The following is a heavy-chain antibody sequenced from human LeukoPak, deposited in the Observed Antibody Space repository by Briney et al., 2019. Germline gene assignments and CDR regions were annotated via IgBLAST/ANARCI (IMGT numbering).Heavy chain of an antibody. Sequence: SETLSLTCTVSGGSISSYYWSWIRQPAGKGLGLIGRIYTSGSTNYNPSLKSRVTMSVDTSKNQFSLKLSSVTAADTAVYYCARGSQWLANFDYWAREPWSPSPQ. CDR1: GGSISSYY. CDR3: ARGSQWLANFDY. V-gene: IGHV4-4*07. CDR2: IYTSGST. J-gene: IGHJ4*02. D-gene: IGHD6-19*01.